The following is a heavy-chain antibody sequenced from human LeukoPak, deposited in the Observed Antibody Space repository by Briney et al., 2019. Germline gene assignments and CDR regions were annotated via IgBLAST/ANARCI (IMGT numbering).Heavy chain of an antibody. CDR3: ARDGTPLWWLRNPAYWYFDL. CDR2: ISSSSSTI. V-gene: IGHV3-48*01. J-gene: IGHJ2*01. Sequence: GGSLRLSCAASGFTFSSYSMNWVRQAPGKGLEWVSYISSSSSTIYYADSVKGRFTISRDNSKNTLYLQMNSLRAEDTAVYYCARDGTPLWWLRNPAYWYFDLWGRGTLVTVSS. CDR1: GFTFSSYS. D-gene: IGHD5-12*01.